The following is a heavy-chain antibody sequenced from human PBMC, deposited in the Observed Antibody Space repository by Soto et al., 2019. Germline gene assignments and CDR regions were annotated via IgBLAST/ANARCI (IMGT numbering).Heavy chain of an antibody. D-gene: IGHD3-10*01. Sequence: PSETLSLTCTVSGGSISSNIYYWGWIRQPPGKGLEWIGNIHYSGSTYYDSSLQSRVTISIDTSKNQFFLKLSSVTAADTAVYYCARVGVGTMVRGAAAGWFDPWGQGTLVTVSS. CDR2: IHYSGST. J-gene: IGHJ5*02. V-gene: IGHV4-39*07. CDR1: GGSISSNIYY. CDR3: ARVGVGTMVRGAAAGWFDP.